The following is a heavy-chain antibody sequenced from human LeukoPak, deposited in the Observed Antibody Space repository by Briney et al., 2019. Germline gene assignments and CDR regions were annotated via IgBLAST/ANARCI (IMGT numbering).Heavy chain of an antibody. CDR3: ARGPTVTTMVYYYYYGMDV. CDR1: GGSISSYY. Sequence: PSETLSLTCTVSGGSISSYYWSWIRQPAGKGLEWIGRIYTSGSTNYNPSLKSRVTMSVDTSKNQFSLKLSSVTAADTAVYYCARGPTVTTMVYYYYYGMDVWGQGTTVTVSS. J-gene: IGHJ6*02. D-gene: IGHD4-17*01. CDR2: IYTSGST. V-gene: IGHV4-4*07.